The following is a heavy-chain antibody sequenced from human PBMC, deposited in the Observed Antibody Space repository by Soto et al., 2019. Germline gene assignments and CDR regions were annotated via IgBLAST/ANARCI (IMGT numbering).Heavy chain of an antibody. CDR3: ARARLDTPALDY. CDR1: GFTFSIYA. V-gene: IGHV3-30-3*01. D-gene: IGHD2-2*01. Sequence: QVQLVESGGGVVQPGRSLRLSCAASGFTFSIYAMHWVRQAPGKGLEWVAVISYDGSNKYYADSVKGRFTISRDNSKNTRYLQMNSLRAEDTAVYYCARARLDTPALDYWDQGTLVTVSS. J-gene: IGHJ4*02. CDR2: ISYDGSNK.